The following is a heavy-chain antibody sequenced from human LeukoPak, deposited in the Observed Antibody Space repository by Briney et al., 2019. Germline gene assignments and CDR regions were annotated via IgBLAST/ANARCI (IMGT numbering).Heavy chain of an antibody. V-gene: IGHV3-30*02. CDR1: GFTFSSYG. Sequence: PGXSLRLSCAASGFTFSSYGMHWVRQAPGKGVEWVAFIRYDGSNKYYADSVKGRFTISRDNSKNTLYLQMNSLRAEDTAVYYCAKGEIVVVPAAIAIWGQGTLVTVSS. CDR2: IRYDGSNK. CDR3: AKGEIVVVPAAIAI. J-gene: IGHJ4*02. D-gene: IGHD2-2*01.